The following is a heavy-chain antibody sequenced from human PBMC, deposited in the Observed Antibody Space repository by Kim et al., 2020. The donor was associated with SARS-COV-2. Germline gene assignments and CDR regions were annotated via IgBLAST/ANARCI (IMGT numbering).Heavy chain of an antibody. J-gene: IGHJ6*02. D-gene: IGHD1-26*01. V-gene: IGHV3-23*01. CDR1: GFPFTSYT. CDR3: ARDLRGASDTTCDYCMDV. Sequence: GGSLRLSCVASGFPFTSYTMNWVRQAPGKGLEWVSSISGSGRSTYYADSVKGRFTISRDNSKNTLYLQMNSLRAEDTAVYYCARDLRGASDTTCDYCMDVWGQGTTVTVSS. CDR2: ISGSGRST.